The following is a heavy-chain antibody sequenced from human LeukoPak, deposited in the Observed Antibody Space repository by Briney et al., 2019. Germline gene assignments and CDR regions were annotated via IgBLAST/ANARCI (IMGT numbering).Heavy chain of an antibody. Sequence: GGSLRLSCAASGFTFSNYWMHWVRQVPGKGLVWVSRINDDGSATFYADSVKGRFTISRDNAKNTLFLQINSLRAEDTAVYYCAREILAPGKTHDYWGQGTLVTISS. J-gene: IGHJ4*02. V-gene: IGHV3-74*01. CDR2: INDDGSAT. CDR1: GFTFSNYW. CDR3: AREILAPGKTHDY.